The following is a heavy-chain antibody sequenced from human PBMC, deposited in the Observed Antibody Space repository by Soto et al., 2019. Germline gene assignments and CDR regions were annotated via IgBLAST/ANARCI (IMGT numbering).Heavy chain of an antibody. V-gene: IGHV4-39*01. CDR3: ARHLVGYDYVWGSYRYNPFDY. D-gene: IGHD3-16*02. CDR1: GGSISSSSYY. Sequence: QLQLQESGPGLVKPSETLSLTCTVSGGSISSSSYYWGWIRQPPGKGLEWIGSIYYSGSTYYNPSLKSRVTISVDTSKNQFSLKLSSVTAADTAVYYCARHLVGYDYVWGSYRYNPFDYWGQGTLVTVSS. CDR2: IYYSGST. J-gene: IGHJ4*02.